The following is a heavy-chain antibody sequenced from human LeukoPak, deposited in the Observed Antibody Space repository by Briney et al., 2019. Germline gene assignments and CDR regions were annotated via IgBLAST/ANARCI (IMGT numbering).Heavy chain of an antibody. CDR2: IYPGDSDT. Sequence: GESLKISCKGSGYMFTSYWIGWVRQMPGNGLGWMGIIYPGDSDTRDSPSFQGQVTISADKSISTAYLQWSSLKASDTAMYYCARVKSDYYGSGSYYFLGFDPWGQGTLATVSS. V-gene: IGHV5-51*01. CDR3: ARVKSDYYGSGSYYFLGFDP. CDR1: GYMFTSYW. J-gene: IGHJ5*02. D-gene: IGHD3-10*01.